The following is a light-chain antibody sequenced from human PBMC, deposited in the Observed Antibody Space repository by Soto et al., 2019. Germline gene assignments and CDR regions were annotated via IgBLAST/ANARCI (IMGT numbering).Light chain of an antibody. Sequence: EIVLTQSPGTLSLSPGERATLSCRASQSVSSSYLAWYQQKPGQAPRLLIHGASSRATGIPDRFSGSGSGTDFTLTISRLEPEDFAVYYCQQYGSSPVTFGQGTKVEIK. CDR3: QQYGSSPVT. V-gene: IGKV3-20*01. CDR1: QSVSSSY. J-gene: IGKJ1*01. CDR2: GAS.